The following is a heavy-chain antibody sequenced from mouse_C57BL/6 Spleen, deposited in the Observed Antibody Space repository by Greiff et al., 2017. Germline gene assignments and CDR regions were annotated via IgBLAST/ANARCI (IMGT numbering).Heavy chain of an antibody. Sequence: VQLQQSGTVLARPGASVKMSCKTSGYTFTSYWMHWVKQRPGQGLEWIGAIYPGNSDTSYNQKFKGKAKLTAVTSASTAYMELSSLTNEDSAVYYCTRSNSSLLRLWYFDYWGQGTTLTVSS. CDR2: IYPGNSDT. D-gene: IGHD1-2*01. V-gene: IGHV1-5*01. J-gene: IGHJ2*01. CDR3: TRSNSSLLRLWYFDY. CDR1: GYTFTSYW.